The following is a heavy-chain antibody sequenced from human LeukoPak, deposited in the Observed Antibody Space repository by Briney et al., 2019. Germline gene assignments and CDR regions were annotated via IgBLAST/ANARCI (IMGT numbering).Heavy chain of an antibody. V-gene: IGHV1-2*02. Sequence: ASVKVSCKASGYTFTGYYMHWVRQAPGQGLEWMGWINPNSGGTNYAQKFQGRVTMTRDTSISTAYMGLSRLRSEDTAVYYCARGAFCGGSCYYYYYYMDVWGKGTTVTVSS. CDR1: GYTFTGYY. CDR2: INPNSGGT. J-gene: IGHJ6*03. CDR3: ARGAFCGGSCYYYYYYMDV. D-gene: IGHD2-15*01.